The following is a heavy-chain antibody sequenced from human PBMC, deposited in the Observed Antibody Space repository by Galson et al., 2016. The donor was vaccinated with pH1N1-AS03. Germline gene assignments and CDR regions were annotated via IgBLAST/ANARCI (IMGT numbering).Heavy chain of an antibody. D-gene: IGHD2/OR15-2a*01. Sequence: PALVKPTQTLTLTCTFSGFSLNTDGMRVSWIRQPPGKALEWLALIYWDDAKRFSPSLKNRLTITKDSSKNQVVLTVTSVDPMDIATYFCALPNSGGNAFEIWGPGTMVTVSS. V-gene: IGHV2-5*08. CDR3: ALPNSGGNAFEI. J-gene: IGHJ3*02. CDR1: GFSLNTDGMR. CDR2: IYWDDAK.